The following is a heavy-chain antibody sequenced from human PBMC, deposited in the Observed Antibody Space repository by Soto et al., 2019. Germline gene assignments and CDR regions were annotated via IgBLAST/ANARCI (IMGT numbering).Heavy chain of an antibody. D-gene: IGHD2-8*02. CDR3: ARDKITGLFDY. V-gene: IGHV4-34*01. CDR1: GGSFSGYY. CDR2: INHSGST. J-gene: IGHJ4*02. Sequence: SQTLSLTCAVYGGSFSGYYWTWIRQPPGTGLEWIGEINHSGSTNYNPSLKSRVTISVDTSKNQFSLKLTSVTAADTAVYYCARDKITGLFDYWGQGTLVTLSS.